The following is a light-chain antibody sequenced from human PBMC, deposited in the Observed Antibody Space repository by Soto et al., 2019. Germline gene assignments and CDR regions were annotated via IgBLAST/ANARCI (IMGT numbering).Light chain of an antibody. Sequence: DIQMTQSPSTLSASVGDRVTITCRASQSISTWLAWYQRKPGKAPKVLVHKASSLANGVPSRFSGTGSETEFTLTISSLQPDDFATYYCQHYKHYTESAFGQGTKLEIK. CDR3: QHYKHYTESA. CDR1: QSISTW. CDR2: KAS. V-gene: IGKV1-5*03. J-gene: IGKJ2*01.